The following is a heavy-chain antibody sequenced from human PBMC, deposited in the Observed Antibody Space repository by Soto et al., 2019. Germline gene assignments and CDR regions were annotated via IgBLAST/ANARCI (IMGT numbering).Heavy chain of an antibody. CDR3: AKELVGATRTYFDY. CDR1: GFTFSSYG. Sequence: PGGSLRLSCAASGFTFSSYGMHWVRQAPGKGLEWVVVISYDGSNKYYADSVKGRFTISRDNSKNTLYLQMNSLRAEDTAVYYCAKELVGATRTYFDYWGQGTLVTVSS. CDR2: ISYDGSNK. D-gene: IGHD1-26*01. J-gene: IGHJ4*02. V-gene: IGHV3-30*18.